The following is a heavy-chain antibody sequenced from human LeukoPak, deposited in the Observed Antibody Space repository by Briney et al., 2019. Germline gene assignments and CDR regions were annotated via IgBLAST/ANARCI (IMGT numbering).Heavy chain of an antibody. Sequence: GGSLRLSCAASGFTFSSYAMHWVRQAPGKGLEWVAVISYDGSNKYYADSVKGRFTISRDNSKNTLYLQMNSLRAEDTAVYYCAKAQEPYLIVGARYFDYWGQGTLVTVSS. J-gene: IGHJ4*02. CDR3: AKAQEPYLIVGARYFDY. CDR2: ISYDGSNK. D-gene: IGHD1-26*01. V-gene: IGHV3-30-3*01. CDR1: GFTFSSYA.